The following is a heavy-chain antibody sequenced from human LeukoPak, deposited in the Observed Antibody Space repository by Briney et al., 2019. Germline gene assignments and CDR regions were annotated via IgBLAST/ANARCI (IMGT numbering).Heavy chain of an antibody. J-gene: IGHJ6*02. CDR2: ISGSCGST. D-gene: IGHD3-22*01. CDR1: GFTFASYA. V-gene: IGHV3-23*01. CDR3: ARDSGIYDSSGYYGLSYYGMDV. Sequence: PGGSLRLPCAASGFTFASYAMTGVRQAPGKGLEWFSAISGSCGSTYYADAVKGRFTISRDNYKNTLYLQMNSLRDEDTAVYYCARDSGIYDSSGYYGLSYYGMDVWGQGTTVTVSS.